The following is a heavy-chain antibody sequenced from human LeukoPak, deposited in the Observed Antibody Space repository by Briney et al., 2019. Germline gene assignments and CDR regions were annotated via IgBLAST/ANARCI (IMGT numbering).Heavy chain of an antibody. CDR2: INRESTTM. V-gene: IGHV3-48*04. CDR3: VRDFNWGFDY. J-gene: IGHJ4*02. D-gene: IGHD7-27*01. CDR1: GFTFSTYS. Sequence: GRSLRLSCAASGFTFSTYSMYWVRQAPGKGLEYVAYINRESTTMSYADSVKGRFTISRDAAKNSLYLQMNSLRAEDTAIYYCVRDFNWGFDYWGQGVVVAVSP.